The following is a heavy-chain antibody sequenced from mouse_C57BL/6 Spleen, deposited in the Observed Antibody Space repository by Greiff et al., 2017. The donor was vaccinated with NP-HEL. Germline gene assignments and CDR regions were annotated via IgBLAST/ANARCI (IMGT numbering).Heavy chain of an antibody. Sequence: QVQLQQPGAELVKPGASVQLSCKASGYTFTSYWMHWVKQRPGQGLEWIGMIHPNSGSTNYNEKFKSKATLTVDKSSSTAYMQLSSLTSEDSAVYYCAGLLRNYFDYWGQGTTLTVSS. CDR3: AGLLRNYFDY. V-gene: IGHV1-64*01. CDR1: GYTFTSYW. CDR2: IHPNSGST. D-gene: IGHD1-1*01. J-gene: IGHJ2*01.